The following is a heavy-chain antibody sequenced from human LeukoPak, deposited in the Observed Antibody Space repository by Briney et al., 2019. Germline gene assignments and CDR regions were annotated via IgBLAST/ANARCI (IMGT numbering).Heavy chain of an antibody. J-gene: IGHJ4*02. V-gene: IGHV3-43*01. CDR2: ISWDGGST. Sequence: GGSLRLSCAASGFTFDDYTMHWVRQAPGKGLEWVSLISWDGGSTYYADSVKGRFTISRDNAKNSLYLQMNSLRAEDMALYYCAKGQRYFDWLFKFDYWGQGTLVTVSS. CDR3: AKGQRYFDWLFKFDY. CDR1: GFTFDDYT. D-gene: IGHD3-9*01.